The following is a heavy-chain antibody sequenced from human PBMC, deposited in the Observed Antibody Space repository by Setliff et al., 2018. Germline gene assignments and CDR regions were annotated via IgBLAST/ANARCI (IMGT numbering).Heavy chain of an antibody. CDR3: SRDPNGDYVGAFDP. Sequence: GGSLRLSCAASGLTFNSYAMSWVRQAPGKGLEWVSSVSVSGDNTYYTDSVKGRFTTSRDNSKNTLSLQMSSLRTEDTASYFCSRDPNGDYVGAFDPWGQGILVTVSS. CDR1: GLTFNSYA. D-gene: IGHD4-17*01. J-gene: IGHJ5*02. V-gene: IGHV3-23*01. CDR2: VSVSGDNT.